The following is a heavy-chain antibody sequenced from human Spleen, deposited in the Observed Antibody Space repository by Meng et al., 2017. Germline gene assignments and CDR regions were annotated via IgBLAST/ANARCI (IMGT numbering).Heavy chain of an antibody. D-gene: IGHD3-22*01. CDR3: VRSSAWGRTGFDP. V-gene: IGHV4-39*02. Sequence: QPQLQESGPRRGKPSEALSPPFSVSGGSISTNGYYWGWIRQSPGKGLEWVGSIGHSGFTYYTPSVKSRVTVSIDTSKSHFSLKLTYVTAADTAVYFCVRSSAWGRTGFDPWGQGTLVTVSS. CDR2: IGHSGFT. CDR1: GGSISTNGYY. J-gene: IGHJ5*02.